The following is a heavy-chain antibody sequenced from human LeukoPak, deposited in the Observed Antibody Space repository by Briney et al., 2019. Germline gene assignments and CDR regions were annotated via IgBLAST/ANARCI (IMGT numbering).Heavy chain of an antibody. CDR1: GYTXTAYY. Sequence: GASVKVSCKASGYTXTAYYIHWVRQAPGQGLEWMGWINPNSGGTNYAQKFQGRVTMTRDTSISTAYMELSRLRSDDTAVYFCARRCDTSSYYTYYFDYWGQGTLVTVSS. CDR2: INPNSGGT. D-gene: IGHD3-22*01. CDR3: ARRCDTSSYYTYYFDY. V-gene: IGHV1-2*02. J-gene: IGHJ4*02.